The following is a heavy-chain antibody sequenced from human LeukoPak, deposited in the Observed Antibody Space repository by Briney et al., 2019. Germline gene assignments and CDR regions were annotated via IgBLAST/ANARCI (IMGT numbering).Heavy chain of an antibody. V-gene: IGHV1-24*01. CDR3: ANGPRGYFDY. J-gene: IGHJ4*02. CDR1: GYTLTELS. D-gene: IGHD2-8*01. Sequence: ASVKVSCKVSGYTLTELSMHWVRQAPGKGLEWMGGFDPEDGETIYAQKFQGRVTMTRNTSISTAYMELSSLRAEDTAVYYCANGPRGYFDYWGQGTLVIVSS. CDR2: FDPEDGET.